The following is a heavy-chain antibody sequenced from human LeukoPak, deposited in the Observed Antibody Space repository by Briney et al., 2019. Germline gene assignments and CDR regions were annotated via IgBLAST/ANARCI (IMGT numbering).Heavy chain of an antibody. D-gene: IGHD3-9*01. CDR1: GDSISSSSSY. V-gene: IGHV4-39*01. CDR3: ARHLPGRYFDWLFYFDY. Sequence: SETLSLTCTVSGDSISSSSSYWGWIRQPPGKGLEWIGSIYYSGSTYYNSSLKSRVTISVDTSKNQFSLKLSSVTAADTAVYYCARHLPGRYFDWLFYFDYWGQGTLVTVSS. CDR2: IYYSGST. J-gene: IGHJ4*02.